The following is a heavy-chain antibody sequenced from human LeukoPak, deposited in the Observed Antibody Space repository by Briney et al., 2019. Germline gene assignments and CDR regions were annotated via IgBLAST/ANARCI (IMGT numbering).Heavy chain of an antibody. CDR2: ISAYNGNT. D-gene: IGHD4-17*01. J-gene: IGHJ6*04. CDR3: ARLLAGDHLDV. CDR1: GYTFTSYG. Sequence: GASVNVSCKASGYTFTSYGISGVRQAPGQGVEWMGWISAYNGNTNYAQKLQGRVTMTTDTSTSTAYMKLRSPRSDDTAVYYCARLLAGDHLDVWGKGTTVTISS. V-gene: IGHV1-18*01.